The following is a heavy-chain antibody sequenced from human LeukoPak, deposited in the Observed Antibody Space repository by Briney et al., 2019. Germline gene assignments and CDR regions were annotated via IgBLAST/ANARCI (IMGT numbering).Heavy chain of an antibody. CDR3: ARVGYSYGTSWLRFDY. CDR2: ISSSSSYI. Sequence: GGSLRLSCAASGFTVSSNYMSWVRQAPGKGLEWVSSISSSSSYIYYADSVKGRFTISRDNAKNSLYLQMNSLRAEDTAVYYCARVGYSYGTSWLRFDYWGQGTLVTVSS. CDR1: GFTVSSNY. J-gene: IGHJ4*02. V-gene: IGHV3-21*01. D-gene: IGHD5-18*01.